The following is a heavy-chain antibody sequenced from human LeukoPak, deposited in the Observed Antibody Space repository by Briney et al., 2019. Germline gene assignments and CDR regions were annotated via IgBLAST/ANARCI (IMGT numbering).Heavy chain of an antibody. CDR3: ATPGYSGYDLDFDY. V-gene: IGHV1-24*01. CDR1: GYTLTELS. J-gene: IGHJ4*02. Sequence: ASVKVSCKVSGYTLTELSMHWVRQAPGKGLEWMGGFDPEDGETIYAQKFQGRVTMTEDTSTDTAYMELSSLRSEDTAVYYCATPGYSGYDLDFDYWGQGTLVTVSS. D-gene: IGHD5-12*01. CDR2: FDPEDGET.